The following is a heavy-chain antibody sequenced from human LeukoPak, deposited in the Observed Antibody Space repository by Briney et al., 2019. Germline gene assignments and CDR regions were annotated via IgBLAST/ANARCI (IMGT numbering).Heavy chain of an antibody. Sequence: GGSLRLSCAASGFTFSSYSMNWVRQAPGKGLEWVSSISSSSSYICYADSVKGRFTISRDNAKNSLYLQMNSLRAEDTAVYYCARDRSTMYSSGWPNDYWGQGTLVTVSS. CDR1: GFTFSSYS. D-gene: IGHD6-19*01. CDR2: ISSSSSYI. CDR3: ARDRSTMYSSGWPNDY. V-gene: IGHV3-21*01. J-gene: IGHJ4*02.